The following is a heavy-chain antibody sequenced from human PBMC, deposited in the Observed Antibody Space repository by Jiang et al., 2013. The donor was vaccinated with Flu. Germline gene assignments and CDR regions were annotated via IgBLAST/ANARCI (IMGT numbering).Heavy chain of an antibody. CDR3: ARTRVGYSSSWYGNYYYGMDV. CDR1: GGTFSSYA. V-gene: IGHV1-69*04. D-gene: IGHD6-13*01. CDR2: IIPILGIA. J-gene: IGHJ6*02. Sequence: KASGGTFSSYAISWVRQAPGQGLEWMGRIIPILGIANYAQKFQGRVTITADKSTSTAYMELSSLRSEDTAVYYCARTRVGYSSSWYGNYYYGMDVWGQGTTVTVSS.